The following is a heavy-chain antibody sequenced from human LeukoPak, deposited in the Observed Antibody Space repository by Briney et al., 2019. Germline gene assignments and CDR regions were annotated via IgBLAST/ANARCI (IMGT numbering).Heavy chain of an antibody. D-gene: IGHD2-2*02. Sequence: SQTLSLTCTVSGGSISSGGYYWRWIRQPPGKGLEWIGYIYHSGSTYYNPSLKSRVTISVDRSKNQFSLKLSSVTAADTAVYYCARPYCSSTSCYKTGWYFDLWGRGTLVTVSS. CDR2: IYHSGST. V-gene: IGHV4-30-2*01. J-gene: IGHJ2*01. CDR3: ARPYCSSTSCYKTGWYFDL. CDR1: GGSISSGGYY.